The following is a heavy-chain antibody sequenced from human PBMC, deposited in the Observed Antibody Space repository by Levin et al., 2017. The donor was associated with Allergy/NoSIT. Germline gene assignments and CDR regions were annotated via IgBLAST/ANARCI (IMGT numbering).Heavy chain of an antibody. CDR3: ARDGCSGDRGSEMNDY. V-gene: IGHV3-48*01. CDR2: ISRSSSTI. Sequence: PGGSLRLSCAASGFTFSSYNMNWVRQAPGKGLEWVSYISRSSSTIYYADSVEGRVTISRDNAKNSLYLQMNSLRAEDTAVYYCARDGCSGDRGSEMNDYWGQGTLVTVSS. J-gene: IGHJ4*02. CDR1: GFTFSSYN. D-gene: IGHD2-15*01.